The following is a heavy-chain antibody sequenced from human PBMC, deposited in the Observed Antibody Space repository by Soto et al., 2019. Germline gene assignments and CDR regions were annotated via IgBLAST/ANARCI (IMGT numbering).Heavy chain of an antibody. Sequence: PGGSQRLSCAASGFNFRSYARSWVRQAPGKGLEWVSAISGSGGSTYYADSVKGRFTISRDNSKNTLYLQMNSMRAEDTAVYYCAKELADVLLWFGELSYFDYWGQGTLVTVSS. CDR2: ISGSGGST. CDR3: AKELADVLLWFGELSYFDY. V-gene: IGHV3-23*01. CDR1: GFNFRSYA. J-gene: IGHJ4*02. D-gene: IGHD3-10*01.